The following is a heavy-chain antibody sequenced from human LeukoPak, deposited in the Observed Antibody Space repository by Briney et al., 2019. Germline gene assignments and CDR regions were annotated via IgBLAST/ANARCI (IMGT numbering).Heavy chain of an antibody. CDR2: IKQDGSEK. CDR3: ARDQQRGYTGYDY. Sequence: GGSLRLSCAASGFTFSSHWMSWVRQAPGKGLEWVANIKQDGSEKYYVDSVKGRFTISKDNAKNSLFLQMNSLRAEDTAVYYCARDQQRGYTGYDYWGQGTLVTVSS. CDR1: GFTFSSHW. V-gene: IGHV3-7*01. D-gene: IGHD5-12*01. J-gene: IGHJ4*02.